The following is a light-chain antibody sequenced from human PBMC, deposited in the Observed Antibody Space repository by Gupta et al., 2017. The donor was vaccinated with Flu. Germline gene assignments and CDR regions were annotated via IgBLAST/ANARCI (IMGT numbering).Light chain of an antibody. Sequence: GTTARITGGGDDIGSKGVHWYQQKPGQAPVLLVYEDRGRPAGIPDRFSGSNSGTTATLTITRVEAGDEADYYCQVWDLTNDYEVFGGGTKLTVL. J-gene: IGLJ3*02. CDR1: DIGSKG. V-gene: IGLV3-21*03. CDR3: QVWDLTNDYEV. CDR2: EDR.